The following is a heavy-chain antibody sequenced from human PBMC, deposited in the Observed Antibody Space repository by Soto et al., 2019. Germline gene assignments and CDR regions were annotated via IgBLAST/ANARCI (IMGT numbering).Heavy chain of an antibody. CDR3: ARVDMTIPHYYYYYGMDV. V-gene: IGHV3-33*01. CDR1: GFTFSSYG. Sequence: GGSLRLSCAASGFTFSSYGMHWVRQAPGKGLEWVAVIWYDGSNKYYADSVKGRFTISRDNSKNTLYLQMNSLRAEYTAVYYCARVDMTIPHYYYYYGMDVWGQGTTVTV. D-gene: IGHD3-9*01. J-gene: IGHJ6*02. CDR2: IWYDGSNK.